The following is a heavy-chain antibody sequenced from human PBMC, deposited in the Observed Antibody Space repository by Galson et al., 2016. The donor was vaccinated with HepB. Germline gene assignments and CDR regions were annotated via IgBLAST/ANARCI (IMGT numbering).Heavy chain of an antibody. J-gene: IGHJ2*01. V-gene: IGHV3-21*01. CDR2: ISTSTNYI. CDR1: GFDFSSYT. D-gene: IGHD5-18*01. CDR3: ARVVDGYSFIRNWFFDL. Sequence: SLRLSCAASGFDFSSYTMNWVRQAPGQGLEWVSSISTSTNYIYYGDSVRGRFTISRDNARDSLYLQKNSLRAEDTAVYYCARVVDGYSFIRNWFFDLWGRGTVVTVSS.